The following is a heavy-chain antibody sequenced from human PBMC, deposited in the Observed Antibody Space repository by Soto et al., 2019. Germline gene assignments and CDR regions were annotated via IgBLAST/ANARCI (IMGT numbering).Heavy chain of an antibody. J-gene: IGHJ4*02. D-gene: IGHD1-26*01. Sequence: EVQLLESGGGLVQPGGSLRLSCAASGFTFSSYAMSWVLQAPGKGLEWVSTISGSGGSTYYADSVKGRFTISRDNSKNTLYLQMNSLRAEDTDVYYCAKDLRGWDQDYWGQGTLVTVSS. CDR3: AKDLRGWDQDY. CDR2: ISGSGGST. V-gene: IGHV3-23*01. CDR1: GFTFSSYA.